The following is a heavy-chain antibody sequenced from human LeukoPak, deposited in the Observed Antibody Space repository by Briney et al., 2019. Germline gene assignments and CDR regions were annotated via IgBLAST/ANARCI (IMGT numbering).Heavy chain of an antibody. D-gene: IGHD5-18*01. J-gene: IGHJ4*02. CDR3: ATGDTAMVTPSFDY. Sequence: ASVKVPCKVSGYTLTELSMHWVRQAPGKGLERMGGFDPEDGETIYAQKFQGRVTMTEDTSTDTAYMELSSLRSEDTAVYYCATGDTAMVTPSFDYWGQGTLVTVSS. CDR2: FDPEDGET. V-gene: IGHV1-24*01. CDR1: GYTLTELS.